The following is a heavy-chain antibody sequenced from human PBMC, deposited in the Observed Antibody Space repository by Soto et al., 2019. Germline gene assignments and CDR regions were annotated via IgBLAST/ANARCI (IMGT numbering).Heavy chain of an antibody. CDR1: GFTFRTYG. D-gene: IGHD3-16*01. J-gene: IGHJ5*02. V-gene: IGHV3-30*18. CDR3: AKAVMGGWFDP. Sequence: GGSLRLSCAASGFTFRTYGMHWVRQAPGKGLEWLAFISYDGSNRYYGDSVKGRFTISRDNSKSMLYLQMNSLRAEDTAVYYCAKAVMGGWFDPWGQGTLVTVSS. CDR2: ISYDGSNR.